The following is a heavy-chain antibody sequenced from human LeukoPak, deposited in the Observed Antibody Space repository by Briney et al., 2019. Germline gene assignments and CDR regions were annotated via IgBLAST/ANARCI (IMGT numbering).Heavy chain of an antibody. V-gene: IGHV1-69*04. J-gene: IGHJ6*02. CDR2: IIPILGIA. D-gene: IGHD4-17*01. Sequence: SVKVSCKASGGTFSSYAISWVRQAPGQGLEWMGRIIPILGIANYAQKFQGRVTITADKSTSTAYMELSSLRSEDTAVYYCARYPSRASTVTTDYYGMDVWGQGTTVTVSS. CDR1: GGTFSSYA. CDR3: ARYPSRASTVTTDYYGMDV.